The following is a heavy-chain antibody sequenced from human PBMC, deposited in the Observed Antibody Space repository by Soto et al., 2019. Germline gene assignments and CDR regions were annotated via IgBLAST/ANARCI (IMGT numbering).Heavy chain of an antibody. J-gene: IGHJ5*02. CDR1: GFTFSTYW. CDR3: ARGTGGFDP. Sequence: GGSLRLSCAASGFTFSTYWMHWVRQVPGKGLVWVSHINGDGSSTSYADSVRGRFSISRDNAKDTVDLQMNSLRADDTAVYYCARGTGGFDPWGQGTLVTVSS. D-gene: IGHD2-15*01. CDR2: INGDGSST. V-gene: IGHV3-74*01.